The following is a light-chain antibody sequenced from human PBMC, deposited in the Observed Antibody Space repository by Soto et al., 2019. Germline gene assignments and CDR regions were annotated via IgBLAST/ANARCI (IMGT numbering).Light chain of an antibody. V-gene: IGKV3-15*01. Sequence: EIGMTQSPATLSVSPGERATLSCRASQSVSSNLAWYQQKPGQAPRLLIYGASTRATGIPARFSGSESGTEFTLTISSLQSEYFAVYYCQQYNNCPWTGGQGTKVEIK. J-gene: IGKJ1*01. CDR2: GAS. CDR3: QQYNNCPWT. CDR1: QSVSSN.